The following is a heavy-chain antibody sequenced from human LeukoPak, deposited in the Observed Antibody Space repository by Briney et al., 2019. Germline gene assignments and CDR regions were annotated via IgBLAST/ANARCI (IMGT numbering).Heavy chain of an antibody. CDR2: ISAYNGDT. Sequence: ASVKVSCKASGYAFSNYGINWVRQAPGQGLEWVGWISAYNGDTKFAQKFQHRVTLTSDSSSSTAYMELSSLRSEDTAVYYCARRYFMSVNFGFDPWGQGTLVTVSS. D-gene: IGHD2/OR15-2a*01. J-gene: IGHJ5*02. CDR1: GYAFSNYG. CDR3: ARRYFMSVNFGFDP. V-gene: IGHV1-18*01.